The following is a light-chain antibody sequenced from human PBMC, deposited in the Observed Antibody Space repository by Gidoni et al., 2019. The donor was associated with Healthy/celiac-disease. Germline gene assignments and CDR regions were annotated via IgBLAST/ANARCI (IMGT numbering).Light chain of an antibody. CDR1: SSNIGSNY. Sequence: GQRVTISCSGSSSNIGSNYVYWYQQLPGTAPKLLIYRNNQRPSGVPDRFSGSKSGTSASLAISGLRSEDEADYYCAAWDDSLSGPVFGGGTKLTVL. CDR3: AAWDDSLSGPV. CDR2: RNN. V-gene: IGLV1-47*01. J-gene: IGLJ2*01.